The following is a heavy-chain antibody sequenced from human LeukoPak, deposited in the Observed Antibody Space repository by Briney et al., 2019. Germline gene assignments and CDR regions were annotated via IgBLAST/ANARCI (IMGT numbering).Heavy chain of an antibody. CDR3: ASIDRKVTTLDY. Sequence: GSSVKVSCKASGGTFSSYAISWVRQAPGQGLEWMGRIIPILGIANYAQKFQGRVTITADKSTSTAYMELSSLRSEDTAVYYCASIDRKVTTLDYWGQGTLVTVSS. J-gene: IGHJ4*02. V-gene: IGHV1-69*04. CDR2: IIPILGIA. D-gene: IGHD4-17*01. CDR1: GGTFSSYA.